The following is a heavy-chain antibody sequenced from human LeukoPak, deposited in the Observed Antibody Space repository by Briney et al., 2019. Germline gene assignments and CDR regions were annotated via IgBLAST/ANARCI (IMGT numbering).Heavy chain of an antibody. Sequence: ASVKVSCKASGYTCTGYYMHWVRQAPGQGLEWMGWINPNSGGTNYAQKFQGRVTMTRDTSISTAYMELSRLRSDDTAVYYCARGAAAGSNWFDPWGQGTLVTVSS. CDR2: INPNSGGT. CDR1: GYTCTGYY. D-gene: IGHD6-13*01. J-gene: IGHJ5*02. CDR3: ARGAAAGSNWFDP. V-gene: IGHV1-2*02.